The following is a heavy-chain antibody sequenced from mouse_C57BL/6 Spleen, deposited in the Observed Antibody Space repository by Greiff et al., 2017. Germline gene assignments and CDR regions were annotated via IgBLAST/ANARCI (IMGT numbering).Heavy chain of an antibody. J-gene: IGHJ2*01. CDR1: GYAFSSYW. CDR3: ARSDYSNLYYFNS. Sequence: VQLQQSGAELVKPGASVKISCKASGYAFSSYWMNWVKQRPGKGLEWIGQIYPGDGDTNYNGKFKGKATLTADKSSSTAYMQLSSLTSEDSAVYFCARSDYSNLYYFNSWGQGTTLTVSS. CDR2: IYPGDGDT. V-gene: IGHV1-80*01. D-gene: IGHD2-5*01.